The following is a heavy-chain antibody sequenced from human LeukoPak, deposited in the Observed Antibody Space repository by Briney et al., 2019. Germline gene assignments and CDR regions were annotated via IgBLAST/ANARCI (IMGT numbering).Heavy chain of an antibody. CDR2: IYTSGST. D-gene: IGHD5-18*01. V-gene: IGHV4-61*02. J-gene: IGHJ4*02. Sequence: SQTLSLTCTVSGGSISSGSYCWSWIRQPAGKGLEWIGRIYTSGSTNYNPSLKSRVTISVDTSKNQFSLKLSSVTAADTAVYYCAREANVDTAMVGYYFDYWGQGTLVTVSS. CDR3: AREANVDTAMVGYYFDY. CDR1: GGSISSGSYC.